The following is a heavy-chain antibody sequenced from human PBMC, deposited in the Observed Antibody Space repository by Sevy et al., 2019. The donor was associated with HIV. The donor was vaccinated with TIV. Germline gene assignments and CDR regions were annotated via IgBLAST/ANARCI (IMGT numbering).Heavy chain of an antibody. D-gene: IGHD2-21*02. V-gene: IGHV1-69*13. J-gene: IGHJ4*02. CDR1: GDTFRKYV. CDR3: ARDMTCGGDCYYFAN. Sequence: ASVKVSCKASGDTFRKYVISWVRQAPGQGLEWMGGIIPVYGTTNYAQKFQARVTFTADASTSTVYMELSRLRSEDTAVYYCARDMTCGGDCYYFANWGQGTLVTVSS. CDR2: IIPVYGTT.